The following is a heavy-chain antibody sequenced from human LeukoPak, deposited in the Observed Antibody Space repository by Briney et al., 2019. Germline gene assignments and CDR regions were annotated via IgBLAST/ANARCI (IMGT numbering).Heavy chain of an antibody. CDR1: GFIFSSYS. Sequence: GSLRLSCAASGFIFSSYSMNWVRQPPGKGLEWIGEINHSGSTNYNPSLKSRVTISVDTSKNQFSLKLSSVTAADTAVYYCARRRAGLRRDLWFDPWGQGTLVTVSS. V-gene: IGHV4-34*01. D-gene: IGHD2-15*01. CDR2: INHSGST. J-gene: IGHJ5*02. CDR3: ARRRAGLRRDLWFDP.